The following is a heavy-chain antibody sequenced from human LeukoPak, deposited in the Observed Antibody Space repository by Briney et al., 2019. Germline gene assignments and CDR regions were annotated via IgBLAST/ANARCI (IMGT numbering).Heavy chain of an antibody. Sequence: GESLKISCKGSGYIFTSYWIDWVRQMPGKGLEWMGIIYPGDSDTRYSPSFQGQFTISADKSISTAYLQWSSLKASDTAMYFCARQYYYGSGSYRDYWGQGTLVTVSS. D-gene: IGHD3-10*01. CDR1: GYIFTSYW. CDR3: ARQYYYGSGSYRDY. J-gene: IGHJ4*02. CDR2: IYPGDSDT. V-gene: IGHV5-51*01.